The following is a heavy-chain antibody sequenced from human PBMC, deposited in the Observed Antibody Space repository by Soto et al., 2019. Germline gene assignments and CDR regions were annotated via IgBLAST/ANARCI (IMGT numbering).Heavy chain of an antibody. CDR2: ISWNSGSI. V-gene: IGHV3-9*01. D-gene: IGHD3-3*01. CDR3: AKVITIFGVVIDHDAFDT. J-gene: IGHJ3*02. CDR1: GFTFDDYA. Sequence: DVQLVESGGGLVQPGRSLRLSCAASGFTFDDYAMHWVRQAPGKGLEWVSGISWNSGSIGYADSVKGRFTISRDNAKNSLYLQMNSLRAEDTALYYCAKVITIFGVVIDHDAFDTWGQGTMVTVSS.